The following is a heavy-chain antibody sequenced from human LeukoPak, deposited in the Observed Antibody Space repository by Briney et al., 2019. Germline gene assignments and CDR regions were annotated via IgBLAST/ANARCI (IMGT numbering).Heavy chain of an antibody. D-gene: IGHD3-9*01. CDR3: AREMDDILTGYGLDY. V-gene: IGHV3-21*01. CDR1: GFTFSSSS. J-gene: IGHJ4*02. Sequence: GGSLRLSCAASGFTFSSSSMNWVRQAPGKGLEWVSSISSTGSYIFYADSVKGRFTISRDNAKDSLYLQMNSLRAEDTAVYYCAREMDDILTGYGLDYWGQGTLVTVSS. CDR2: ISSTGSYI.